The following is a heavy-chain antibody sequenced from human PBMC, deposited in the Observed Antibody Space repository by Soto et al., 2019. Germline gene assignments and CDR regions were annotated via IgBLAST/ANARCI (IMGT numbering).Heavy chain of an antibody. V-gene: IGHV3-15*01. Sequence: ELQLVESGGGLVKPGGSLRLSCAASGFSFRNAWMSWVRQAPGKGLEWVGHIKSQGDGGTRDYAAPVKGRFTISRDDSKNTLFLQMNSLKTEDTAVYFCTTDLQAYCDGTTCYAGNYYYDDMDVWGQGTTVTVSS. CDR3: TTDLQAYCDGTTCYAGNYYYDDMDV. CDR2: IKSQGDGGTR. D-gene: IGHD2-2*01. J-gene: IGHJ6*02. CDR1: GFSFRNAW.